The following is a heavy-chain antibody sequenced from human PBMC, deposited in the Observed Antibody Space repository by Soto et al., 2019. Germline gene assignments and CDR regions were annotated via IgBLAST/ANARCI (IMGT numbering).Heavy chain of an antibody. Sequence: QVQLQQWGAGLLKPSETLSLTCAVYGGSFSGYYWSWIRQPPGKGLEWIGEINHSGSTNYNASLKSRVTISVDTSKNQFSLKLSSVTAADTAVYYCARDGEQLEYNWFDLWGQGTLVTVSS. J-gene: IGHJ5*02. CDR3: ARDGEQLEYNWFDL. CDR2: INHSGST. V-gene: IGHV4-34*01. CDR1: GGSFSGYY. D-gene: IGHD6-13*01.